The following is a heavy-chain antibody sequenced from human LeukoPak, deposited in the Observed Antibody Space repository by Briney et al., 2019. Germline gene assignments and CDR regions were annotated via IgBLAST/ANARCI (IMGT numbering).Heavy chain of an antibody. CDR2: ISSSGSTI. V-gene: IGHV3-48*04. D-gene: IGHD2-21*02. J-gene: IGHJ4*02. CDR3: ARNCGGDCYRHFDY. Sequence: GGSLRLSCAASGFTFSSYSMNWVRQAPGKGLEWVSSISSSGSTIYYADSVKGRFTISRDNAKNSLYLQMNSLRAEDTAVYYCARNCGGDCYRHFDYWGQGTLVTVSS. CDR1: GFTFSSYS.